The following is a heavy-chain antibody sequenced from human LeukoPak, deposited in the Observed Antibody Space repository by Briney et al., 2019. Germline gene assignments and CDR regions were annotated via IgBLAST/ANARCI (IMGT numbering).Heavy chain of an antibody. Sequence: GGSLRLSCAASGFTFSSYSMNWVRQAPGKGLEWVAFIRYDGSNKYYADSVKGRFTISRDNSKNTLYLQMNSLRAEDTAVYYCVSCSSTSCYRLPFDYWGQGTLVTVSS. CDR1: GFTFSSYS. CDR3: VSCSSTSCYRLPFDY. CDR2: IRYDGSNK. J-gene: IGHJ4*02. V-gene: IGHV3-30*02. D-gene: IGHD2-2*01.